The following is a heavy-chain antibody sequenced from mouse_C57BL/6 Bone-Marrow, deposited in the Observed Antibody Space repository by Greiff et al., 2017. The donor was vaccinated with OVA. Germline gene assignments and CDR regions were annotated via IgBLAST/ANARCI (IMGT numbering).Heavy chain of an antibody. CDR2: INPNNGGT. Sequence: VQLQQSGPELVKPGASVKIPCKASGYTFTDYNMDWVKQSHGKSLEWIGDINPNNGGTIYNQKFKGKATLTVDKSSSTAYMELRSLTSEDTAVYYCARHYYGSSLFAYWGQGTLVTVSA. D-gene: IGHD1-1*01. CDR1: GYTFTDYN. V-gene: IGHV1-18*01. J-gene: IGHJ3*01. CDR3: ARHYYGSSLFAY.